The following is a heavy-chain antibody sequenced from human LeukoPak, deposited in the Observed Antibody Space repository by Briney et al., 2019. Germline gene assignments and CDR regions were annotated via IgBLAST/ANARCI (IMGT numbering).Heavy chain of an antibody. CDR2: IYPGDSDT. CDR1: GYSFTSYW. V-gene: IGHV5-51*01. D-gene: IGHD6-13*01. Sequence: GESLKISCKGSGYSFTSYWIGWVRQLPGKGPEWMGIIYPGDSDTRYSPSFQGQVTISADKSISTAYLQWSSLKASDTAMYYCARYIAAAGTGIDYWGQGTLVTVSS. J-gene: IGHJ4*02. CDR3: ARYIAAAGTGIDY.